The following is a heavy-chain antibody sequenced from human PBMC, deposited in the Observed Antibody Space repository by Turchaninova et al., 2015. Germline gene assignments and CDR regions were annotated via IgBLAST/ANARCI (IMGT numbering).Heavy chain of an antibody. CDR1: GDSVSSHIAA. CDR2: TYLRYKWYN. Sequence: QVQLQQSGPGLVKPSQTLSLTCAISGDSVSSHIAAWNWIRQSPSRGLEWLGRTYLRYKWYNAYSGIGKTAININPATSKNQFSLPLNLVTPEDTAVYCCARGGSYSWFDPWGQGTLVTVSS. V-gene: IGHV6-1*01. J-gene: IGHJ5*02. CDR3: ARGGSYSWFDP. D-gene: IGHD1-26*01.